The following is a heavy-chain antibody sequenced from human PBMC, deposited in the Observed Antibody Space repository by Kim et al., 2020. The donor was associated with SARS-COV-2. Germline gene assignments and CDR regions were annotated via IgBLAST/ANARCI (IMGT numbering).Heavy chain of an antibody. J-gene: IGHJ4*02. V-gene: IGHV3-11*01. D-gene: IGHD3-22*01. CDR3: ARDSTMIVVGRNYFDY. Sequence: SVKGRFTISRDNAKNSLYLQMNSLRAEDTAVYYCARDSTMIVVGRNYFDYWGQGTLVTVSS.